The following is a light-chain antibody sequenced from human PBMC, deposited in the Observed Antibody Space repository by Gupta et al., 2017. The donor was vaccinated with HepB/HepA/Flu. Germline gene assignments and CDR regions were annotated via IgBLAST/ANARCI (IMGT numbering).Light chain of an antibody. Sequence: DMQVNQSPQSLSASVGDRITFTCRAGKNIRAYLNWYQQRPGKAPNLLIYGASNLQTGVPSRFSGSGSGTEFTLTISSLQREDFATYFWQQTDSAPWTFGLGTKV. J-gene: IGKJ1*01. CDR3: QQTDSAPWT. CDR2: GAS. V-gene: IGKV1-39*01. CDR1: KNIRAY.